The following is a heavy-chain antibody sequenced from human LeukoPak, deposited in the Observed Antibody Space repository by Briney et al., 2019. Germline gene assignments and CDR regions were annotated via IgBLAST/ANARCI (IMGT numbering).Heavy chain of an antibody. V-gene: IGHV3-30-3*01. J-gene: IGHJ3*02. CDR3: ANYYDSSGYWGWWASDAFDI. D-gene: IGHD3-22*01. CDR2: ISYDGSNK. Sequence: PGRSLRLSCAASGFTFSSYAMHWVRQAPGKGLEWVAVISYDGSNKYYADSVKGRFTISRDNSKNTLYLQMNSLRAEDTAVYYCANYYDSSGYWGWWASDAFDIWGQGTMVTVSS. CDR1: GFTFSSYA.